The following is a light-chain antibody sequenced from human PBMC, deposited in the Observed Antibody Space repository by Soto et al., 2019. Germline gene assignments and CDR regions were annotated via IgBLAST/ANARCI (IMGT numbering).Light chain of an antibody. Sequence: NFMLTQPHAVSESPGKTVTISCTRSSGSIASNFVQWYQQRPGSSPTTVIYEDKQRPSAVPDRFSGSIDSSSNSASLTISXXXTXXXADYYCQSYDSTIQVFGGGTKLTVL. V-gene: IGLV6-57*01. CDR3: QSYDSTIQV. J-gene: IGLJ2*01. CDR2: EDK. CDR1: SGSIASNF.